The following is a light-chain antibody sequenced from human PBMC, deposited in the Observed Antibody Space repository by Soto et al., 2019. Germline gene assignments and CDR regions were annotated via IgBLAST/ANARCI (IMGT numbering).Light chain of an antibody. CDR3: QQRGNWPPTWT. CDR1: QSVRGY. Sequence: EIVLTQSPATLSLSPGERATLSCRASQSVRGYLAWYQQKPGQAPRLVIFDASNRATGIPARFSGSGSGTDFNLIINSLEPEDFGVYYCQQRGNWPPTWTFGQGTNVEIK. J-gene: IGKJ1*01. V-gene: IGKV3-11*01. CDR2: DAS.